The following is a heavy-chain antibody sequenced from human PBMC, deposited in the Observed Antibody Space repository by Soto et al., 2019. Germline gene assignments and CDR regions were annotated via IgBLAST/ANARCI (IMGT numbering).Heavy chain of an antibody. CDR3: ARWTVSANNWFDP. CDR1: GFTFSSYW. D-gene: IGHD2-8*01. CDR2: IRQDGGQI. V-gene: IGHV3-7*02. Sequence: EVQLVESGGGLVLPGGSLRLSCAASGFTFSSYWMTWVRQAPGKGLEWVANIRQDGGQIDYVDSVKGRFTISRDNAKNSLYLHMTSLRAEDTAVYYCARWTVSANNWFDPWGQGTLVTVSS. J-gene: IGHJ5*02.